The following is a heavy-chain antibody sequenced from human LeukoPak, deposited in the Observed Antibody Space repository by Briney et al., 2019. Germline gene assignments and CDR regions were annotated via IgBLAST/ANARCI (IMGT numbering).Heavy chain of an antibody. Sequence: GGPLRLSCAASGFTFSSYWMHWVRQAPGKGLVWVSRINSDGSSTSYADSVKGRFTISRDNAKNTLYLQMNSLRAEDTAVYYCARWQGDDAFDIWGQGTMVTVSS. D-gene: IGHD1-26*01. CDR3: ARWQGDDAFDI. CDR2: INSDGSST. V-gene: IGHV3-74*01. CDR1: GFTFSSYW. J-gene: IGHJ3*02.